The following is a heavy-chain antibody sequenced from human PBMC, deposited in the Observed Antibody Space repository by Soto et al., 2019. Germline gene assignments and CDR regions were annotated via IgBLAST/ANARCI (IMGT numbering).Heavy chain of an antibody. CDR1: GFTFSSYA. J-gene: IGHJ4*02. CDR3: VRRLTTTVTAMGY. CDR2: ISDDGTNK. D-gene: IGHD4-17*01. Sequence: GGSLRLSCKGSGFTFSSYAIQWVRQAPGRGLECVAAISDDGTNKHTADSVKGRFTISRDNSRNTVYLQVNSLRVEDTAVYYCVRRLTTTVTAMGYWGQGTPVTVSS. V-gene: IGHV3-30-3*01.